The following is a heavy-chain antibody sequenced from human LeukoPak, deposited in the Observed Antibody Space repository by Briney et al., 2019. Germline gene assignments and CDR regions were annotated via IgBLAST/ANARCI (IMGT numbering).Heavy chain of an antibody. D-gene: IGHD5-18*01. CDR2: IYPGDSDT. J-gene: IGHJ3*02. CDR1: GYSFTSYW. Sequence: GESLKISCKGSGYSFTSYWIGWVRQMPGKGLEWMGIIYPGDSDTRYSPSFQGQVTISADKSISTAYLQWSSLKASDTAMYYSARHGGYSYGYGAFDIWGQGTMVTVSS. V-gene: IGHV5-51*01. CDR3: ARHGGYSYGYGAFDI.